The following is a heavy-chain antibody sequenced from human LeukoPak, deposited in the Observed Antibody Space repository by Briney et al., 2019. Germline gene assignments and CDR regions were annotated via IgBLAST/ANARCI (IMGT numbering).Heavy chain of an antibody. CDR3: ATVGFPSPNTYYYDSSGYYYFDY. CDR1: GYTLTELS. D-gene: IGHD3-22*01. CDR2: FDPEDGET. J-gene: IGHJ4*02. V-gene: IGHV1-24*01. Sequence: ASVKVSCKVSGYTLTELSMHWVRQAPGKGLEWMGGFDPEDGETIYAQKFQGRVTMTEDTSTDTAYMELSSLRSEDTAVYYCATVGFPSPNTYYYDSSGYYYFDYWGQGTQVTVSS.